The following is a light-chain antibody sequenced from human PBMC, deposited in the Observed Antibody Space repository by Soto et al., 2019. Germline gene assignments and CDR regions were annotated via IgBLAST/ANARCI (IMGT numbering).Light chain of an antibody. CDR3: QQRSTWPLLT. CDR2: YAS. J-gene: IGKJ4*01. CDR1: QTVSRY. Sequence: VLTQSPATLSLSPGERATLSCRASQTVSRYLAWYQQKPGQAPRLLIYYASRRATGIPARFSGSGSGTDYTITISSLEAEDFAVYYCQQRSTWPLLTFGGGTKVEI. V-gene: IGKV3-11*01.